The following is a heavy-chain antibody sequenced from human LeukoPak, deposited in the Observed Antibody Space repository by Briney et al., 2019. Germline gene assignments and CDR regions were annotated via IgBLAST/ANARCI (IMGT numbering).Heavy chain of an antibody. CDR2: ISYDGGNK. CDR3: AKTQWELLLGGVDY. Sequence: GRSLRLSCAASGFTFSSYGMHWVRQAPGKGLEWVAVISYDGGNKYYADSVKGRFTISRDNSKNTLYLQMNGLRAEDTAVYYCAKTQWELLLGGVDYWGQGTLVTVSS. CDR1: GFTFSSYG. D-gene: IGHD1-26*01. J-gene: IGHJ4*02. V-gene: IGHV3-30*18.